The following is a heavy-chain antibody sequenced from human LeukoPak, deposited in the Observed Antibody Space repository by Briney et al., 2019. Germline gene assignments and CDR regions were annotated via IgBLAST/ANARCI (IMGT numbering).Heavy chain of an antibody. J-gene: IGHJ4*02. V-gene: IGHV1-46*01. CDR2: INPSGDNT. Sequence: ASVKVSCKASGYTFTSYYMYWVRQAPGQGLEWMGIINPSGDNTNYAQKFQGRVTMTRDMSTTTVYMELSSLRSDDTAVYYCVRFRRTELQSGEIFDYWGQGTLVTVSS. D-gene: IGHD3-10*01. CDR1: GYTFTSYY. CDR3: VRFRRTELQSGEIFDY.